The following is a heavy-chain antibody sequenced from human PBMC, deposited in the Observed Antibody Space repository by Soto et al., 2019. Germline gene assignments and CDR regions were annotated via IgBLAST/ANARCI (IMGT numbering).Heavy chain of an antibody. V-gene: IGHV1-2*02. J-gene: IGHJ4*02. Sequence: ASVKVSCKASGYTFTGYYMHWVRQAPGQGLEWMGWINPNSGGTNYAQKFQGRVTMTRDTSISTAYMELSRLRSDDTAVYYCARTLGYCSSTSCYPNDYWGQGTLVTVSS. D-gene: IGHD2-2*01. CDR3: ARTLGYCSSTSCYPNDY. CDR2: INPNSGGT. CDR1: GYTFTGYY.